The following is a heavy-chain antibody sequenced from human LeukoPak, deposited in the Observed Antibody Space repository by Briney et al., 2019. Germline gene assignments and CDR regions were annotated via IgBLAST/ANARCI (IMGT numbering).Heavy chain of an antibody. V-gene: IGHV4-39*01. D-gene: IGHD2-15*01. Sequence: SETLSLTCTVSGGSISSSNYYWGWIRQPPGKGLEWIGNIYYSGSTYYNPSLKSRVTISVDTSKNQFSLRLSSATAADTAVYYCAACSGGSCYGFDYWGQGTLATVSS. CDR1: GGSISSSNYY. J-gene: IGHJ4*02. CDR3: AACSGGSCYGFDY. CDR2: IYYSGST.